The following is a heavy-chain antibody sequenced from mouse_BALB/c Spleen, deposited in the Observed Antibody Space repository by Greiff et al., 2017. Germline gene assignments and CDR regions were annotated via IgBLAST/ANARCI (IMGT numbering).Heavy chain of an antibody. J-gene: IGHJ4*01. CDR1: GFSLTSYG. Sequence: QVQLQQSGPDLVAPSQSLSITCTVSGFSLTSYGVHWVRQPPGKGLEWLVVIWSDGSTTYNSALKSRLSISKDNSKSQVFLKMNSLQTDDTAMYYCARNSDDKAGYYAMDYWGQGTSVTVSS. D-gene: IGHD2-12*01. V-gene: IGHV2-6-2*01. CDR3: ARNSDDKAGYYAMDY. CDR2: IWSDGST.